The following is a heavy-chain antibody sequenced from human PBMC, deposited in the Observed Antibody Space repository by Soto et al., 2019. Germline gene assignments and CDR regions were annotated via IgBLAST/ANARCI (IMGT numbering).Heavy chain of an antibody. CDR2: ISYDGSNK. CDR1: GFTFSSYG. J-gene: IGHJ3*02. Sequence: QVQLVESGGGVVQPGRSLRLSCAASGFTFSSYGMHWVRQAPGKGLEWVAVISYDGSNKYYADSVKGRFTISRDNSKDTLYLQVTGLRAEETAVYYCATSGEWLVKFNAFDIWGQGTMVTVSS. CDR3: ATSGEWLVKFNAFDI. V-gene: IGHV3-30*03. D-gene: IGHD6-19*01.